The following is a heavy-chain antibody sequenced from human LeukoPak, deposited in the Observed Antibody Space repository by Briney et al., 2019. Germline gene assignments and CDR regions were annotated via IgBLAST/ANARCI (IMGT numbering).Heavy chain of an antibody. CDR2: ISYDGSNK. J-gene: IGHJ5*02. D-gene: IGHD1-26*01. CDR1: GFTFSSYA. Sequence: GGSLRLSCAASGFTFSSYAMHWVRQAPGKGLEWVAVISYDGSNKYYADSVKGRFTISRDNSKNTLYLQMNSLRAEDTAVYYCVRDQRQVGATTIWFDPWGQGTLVTVSS. CDR3: VRDQRQVGATTIWFDP. V-gene: IGHV3-30-3*01.